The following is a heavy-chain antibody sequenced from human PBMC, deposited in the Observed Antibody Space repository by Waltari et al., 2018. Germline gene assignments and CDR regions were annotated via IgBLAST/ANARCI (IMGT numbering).Heavy chain of an antibody. Sequence: QIQLLQSGAEVKIPGASVKISCQPSTYTFNNRYFHWVRQAPGHGLEWMGLIGPKTGSTTYARQFRGRATMTRDTSTSTIFMELSPLKKEDTARYYCVIDLGRGGQTYVDFQHWGQGTQVTVSS. CDR1: TYTFNNRY. J-gene: IGHJ1*01. CDR3: VIDLGRGGQTYVDFQH. CDR2: IGPKTGST. V-gene: IGHV1-46*02. D-gene: IGHD3-16*01.